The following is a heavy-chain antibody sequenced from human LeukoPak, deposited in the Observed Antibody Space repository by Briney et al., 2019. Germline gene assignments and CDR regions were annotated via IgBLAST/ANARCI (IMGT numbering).Heavy chain of an antibody. Sequence: PSETLSLTCAVYGGSFSGYYWSWIRQPPGKGLEWIGEINHSGSTNYNPSLKSRVTIPVDTSENQFSLKLSSVTAADTAVYYCARGTTNGLPGYWGQGTLVTVSS. D-gene: IGHD2-8*01. J-gene: IGHJ4*02. V-gene: IGHV4-34*01. CDR1: GGSFSGYY. CDR2: INHSGST. CDR3: ARGTTNGLPGY.